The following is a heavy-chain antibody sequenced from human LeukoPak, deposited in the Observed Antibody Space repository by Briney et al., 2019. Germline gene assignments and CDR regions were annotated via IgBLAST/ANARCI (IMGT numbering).Heavy chain of an antibody. Sequence: PSETLSLTCAVYGGSFSGYYWSWIRQPPGKGLEWIGETNHSGSTKYNPSLKSRVAISLDTSKNQFALKLKSVTAADTAVYYCAREVAWADDFDIWGQGTMVTVSS. J-gene: IGHJ3*02. CDR3: AREVAWADDFDI. CDR1: GGSFSGYY. V-gene: IGHV4-34*01. CDR2: TNHSGST. D-gene: IGHD5-24*01.